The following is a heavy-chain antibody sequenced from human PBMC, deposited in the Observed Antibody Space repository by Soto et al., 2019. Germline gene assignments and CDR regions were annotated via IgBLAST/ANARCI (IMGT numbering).Heavy chain of an antibody. CDR3: ARSTVKVVCDF. CDR2: VYHRGSS. V-gene: IGHV4-31*03. CDR1: NDSMNNAVYY. Sequence: QVQLQESGPGLLKPSQTLSLSCSFSNDSMNNAVYYWNWFRPHPGKGLEWIGYVYHRGSSSYNPALKSRATTSMYTSKKQFSLRLTSVTAADAAVYYCARSTVKVVCDFWGQGTLVTVSS. D-gene: IGHD2-21*01. J-gene: IGHJ1*01.